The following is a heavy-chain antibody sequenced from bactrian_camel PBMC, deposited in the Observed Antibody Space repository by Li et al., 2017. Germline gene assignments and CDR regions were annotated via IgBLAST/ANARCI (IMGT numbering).Heavy chain of an antibody. Sequence: VQLVESGGGSVQAGGTLRLSCTSYRLSIDSYCMAFFREAPGNEREGVAAISSVGHDPSYVDSVKGRFIISRDNAENVLLLQMNQQNPADTATYYCAADRRICRALLGVPSSSSPSEFSGWGQGTQVTVS. V-gene: IGHV3-3*01. CDR3: AADRRICRALLGVPSSSSPSEFSG. CDR2: ISSVGHDP. D-gene: IGHD2*01. J-gene: IGHJ4*01. CDR1: RLSIDSYC.